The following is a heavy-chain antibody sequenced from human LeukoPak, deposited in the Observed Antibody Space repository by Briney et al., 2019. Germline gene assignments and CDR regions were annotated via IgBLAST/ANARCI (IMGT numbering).Heavy chain of an antibody. CDR3: TRGANWAFDY. CDR1: GFTLSNYW. D-gene: IGHD1-1*01. CDR2: LNVDGTTR. Sequence: PGGSLRLSCAASGFTLSNYWMSWLRQAPGKGLEWVVNLNVDGTTRNYADSVKGRFTISRDNAKNTLYLQMNSLRVEDTAVYYCTRGANWAFDYWGQGTLVTVSS. J-gene: IGHJ4*02. V-gene: IGHV3-7*01.